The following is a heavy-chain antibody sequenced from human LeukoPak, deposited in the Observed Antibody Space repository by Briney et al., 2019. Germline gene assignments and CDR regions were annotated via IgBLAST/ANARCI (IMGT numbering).Heavy chain of an antibody. CDR2: INHSGST. CDR1: GGSFSGYY. J-gene: IGHJ6*02. D-gene: IGHD3-3*01. Sequence: SETLSLTCAVYGGSFSGYYWSWIRQPPGKGLEWIGEINHSGSTNYNPSLKSRVTISVDTSKNQFSLKLSSVTATDTAVYYCASFRFLEWSYYYYGMDVWGQGTTVTVSS. CDR3: ASFRFLEWSYYYYGMDV. V-gene: IGHV4-34*01.